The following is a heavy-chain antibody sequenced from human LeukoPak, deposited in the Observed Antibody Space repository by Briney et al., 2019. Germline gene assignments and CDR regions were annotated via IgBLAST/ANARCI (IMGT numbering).Heavy chain of an antibody. J-gene: IGHJ4*02. CDR3: ARHLGGVWITGTTGFDY. CDR2: IKQDGSEK. D-gene: IGHD1-20*01. Sequence: GGSLRLSCAASGFTFSSYWMSWVRQAPGKGLEWVANIKQDGSEKYYVDSVKGRFTISRDNAKNSLYLQMNSLRAEDTAVYYCARHLGGVWITGTTGFDYWGQGTLVTVSS. V-gene: IGHV3-7*01. CDR1: GFTFSSYW.